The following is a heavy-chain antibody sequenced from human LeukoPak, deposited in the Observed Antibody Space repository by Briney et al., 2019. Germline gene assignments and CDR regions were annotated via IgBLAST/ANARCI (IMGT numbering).Heavy chain of an antibody. CDR3: ARGLRDSSGREYFQH. J-gene: IGHJ1*01. Sequence: GASVMVSCTASGYTFTSYDISWVRQATGQGLEWMGWMNPNSGNTGYAQKFQGRVTMTRNTSISTAYMYLSSLRPEDTAVYYCARGLRDSSGREYFQHWGQAPWSPSPQ. CDR2: MNPNSGNT. D-gene: IGHD3-22*01. V-gene: IGHV1-8*01. CDR1: GYTFTSYD.